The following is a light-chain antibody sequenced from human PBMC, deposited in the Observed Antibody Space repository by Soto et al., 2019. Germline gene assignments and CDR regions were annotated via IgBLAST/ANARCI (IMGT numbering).Light chain of an antibody. CDR1: QSISNW. J-gene: IGKJ1*01. V-gene: IGKV1-5*01. Sequence: DIQMTQSPSTLSASVGVRVTITCRASQSISNWLAWYQQKPGKAPKLLIYDASSLESEVPSRFRGSESGTEFTLNISSLQPDDFATYYCQQYKSYWTFGQGTKVDIK. CDR2: DAS. CDR3: QQYKSYWT.